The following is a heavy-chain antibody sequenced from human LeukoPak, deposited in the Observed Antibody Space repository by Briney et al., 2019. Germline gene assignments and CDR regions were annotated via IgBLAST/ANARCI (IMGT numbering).Heavy chain of an antibody. V-gene: IGHV3-48*01. CDR2: IRSSSSTI. J-gene: IGHJ4*02. D-gene: IGHD3-22*01. CDR3: ARGNYYDSSGYFDY. CDR1: GFTFSSYS. Sequence: GGSLRLSCAASGFTFSSYSMNWVRQAPGKGLEWVSYIRSSSSTIYYADSVKGRFTISRDNAKNSLYLQMNSLRAEDTAVYYCARGNYYDSSGYFDYWGQGTLVTVSS.